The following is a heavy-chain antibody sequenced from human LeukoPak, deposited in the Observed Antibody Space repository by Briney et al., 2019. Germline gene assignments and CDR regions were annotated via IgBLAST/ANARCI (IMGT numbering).Heavy chain of an antibody. V-gene: IGHV3-72*01. CDR1: GFTFSDHY. D-gene: IGHD4-11*01. J-gene: IGHJ6*02. Sequence: GGSLRLSCAVSGFTFSDHYMDWVRQAPGKGLGWVGRTRNKAKGYTTEYAASVKGRFTVSRDDSENSLYLQMNSLKIEDTALYYCARGATATTNYAYGMDVWGQGTTVTVS. CDR3: ARGATATTNYAYGMDV. CDR2: TRNKAKGYTT.